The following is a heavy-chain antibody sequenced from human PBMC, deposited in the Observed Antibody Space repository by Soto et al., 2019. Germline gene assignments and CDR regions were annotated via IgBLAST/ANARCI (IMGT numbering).Heavy chain of an antibody. J-gene: IGHJ3*02. Sequence: ASVKVSCKASGYTFTSYGISWVRQAPGQGLEWMGWISAYNGNTNYAQKLQGRVTMTTDTSTSTAYMELRSLRSDDTAVYYCARVHKSGRIVVEPAATPNDAYDIWGQGTMVTVSS. CDR1: GYTFTSYG. CDR2: ISAYNGNT. V-gene: IGHV1-18*01. CDR3: ARVHKSGRIVVEPAATPNDAYDI. D-gene: IGHD2-2*01.